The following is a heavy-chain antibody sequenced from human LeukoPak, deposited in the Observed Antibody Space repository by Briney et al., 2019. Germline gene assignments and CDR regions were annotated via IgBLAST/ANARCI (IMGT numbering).Heavy chain of an antibody. V-gene: IGHV4-59*08. CDR2: IYYSGST. J-gene: IGHJ6*02. CDR1: GGSISSYY. Sequence: NPSETLSLTCTVSGGSISSYYWSWIRQPPGKGLEWIGYIYYSGSTNYNPSLKSRVTISVDTSKNQFSLKLSSVTAADTAVYYCARLSTDYYYGMDVWGQGTTVTVSS. CDR3: ARLSTDYYYGMDV.